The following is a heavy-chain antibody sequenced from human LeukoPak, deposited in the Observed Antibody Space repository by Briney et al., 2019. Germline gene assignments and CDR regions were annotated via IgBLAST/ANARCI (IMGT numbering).Heavy chain of an antibody. CDR2: MNPNSGNT. CDR1: GYTFTSYD. D-gene: IGHD3-10*01. V-gene: IGHV1-8*01. Sequence: ASVTVSCKASGYTFTSYDINWVRQAPGQGLEWMGWMNPNSGNTGYAQKFQGRVTMTRNTSISTAYMELSSLRSEDTAVYYCARGRITMVRGVQQNDYWGQGTLVTVSS. CDR3: ARGRITMVRGVQQNDY. J-gene: IGHJ4*02.